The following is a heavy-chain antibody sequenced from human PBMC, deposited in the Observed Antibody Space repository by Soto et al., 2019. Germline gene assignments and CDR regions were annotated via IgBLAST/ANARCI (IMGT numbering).Heavy chain of an antibody. CDR2: ISSSSSYI. Sequence: EVQLVESGGGLVKPGGSLRLSCAASGFTFSSYSMNWVRQAPGKGLEWVSSISSSSSYIYYADSVKGRFTISRDNAKNSLYLQMNSLRAEDTAVYYCARDLSGSSTSCLDYWGQGTLVTVSS. D-gene: IGHD2-2*01. V-gene: IGHV3-21*01. J-gene: IGHJ4*02. CDR1: GFTFSSYS. CDR3: ARDLSGSSTSCLDY.